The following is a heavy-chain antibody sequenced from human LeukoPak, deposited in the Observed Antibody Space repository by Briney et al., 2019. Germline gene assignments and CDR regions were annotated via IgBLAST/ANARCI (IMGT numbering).Heavy chain of an antibody. CDR3: ARLMITFGGVIVYYYYYYMDV. Sequence: SETLSLTCAVYGGSFSGYYWSWIRQPPGKGLEWIGEINHSGSTNYNPSLKSRVTISVDTSKNQFSLKLSSVTAADTAVYYCARLMITFGGVIVYYYYYYMDVWGKGTTVTVSS. CDR2: INHSGST. D-gene: IGHD3-16*02. CDR1: GGSFSGYY. V-gene: IGHV4-34*01. J-gene: IGHJ6*03.